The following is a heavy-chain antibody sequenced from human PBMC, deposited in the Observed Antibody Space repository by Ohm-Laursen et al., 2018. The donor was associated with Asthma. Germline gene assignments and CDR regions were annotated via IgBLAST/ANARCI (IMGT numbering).Heavy chain of an antibody. J-gene: IGHJ6*02. CDR2: ISTASTFI. D-gene: IGHD3-9*01. Sequence: SLRLSCAASGYTFSRYSIHWVRQAPGKGLEWVASISTASTFIYYADSVRGRFTISRDNAKNSLYLQMNSLRAEDTAVYYCAREIDRYGMDVWGQGTTVTVSS. CDR1: GYTFSRYS. V-gene: IGHV3-21*01. CDR3: AREIDRYGMDV.